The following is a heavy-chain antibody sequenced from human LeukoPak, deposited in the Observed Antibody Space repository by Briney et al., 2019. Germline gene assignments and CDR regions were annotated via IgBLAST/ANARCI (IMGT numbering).Heavy chain of an antibody. Sequence: KPSEPLSLTCIVSGGSISSYYWSWIRQPPGKGLEWIGYIYYSGSTNYNPSLKSRVTISVDTSKNQFSLKLSSVTAADTAVYYCARILGYCSSTSCHTFDYWGQGTLVTVSS. V-gene: IGHV4-59*12. J-gene: IGHJ4*02. CDR3: ARILGYCSSTSCHTFDY. CDR1: GGSISSYY. D-gene: IGHD2-2*02. CDR2: IYYSGST.